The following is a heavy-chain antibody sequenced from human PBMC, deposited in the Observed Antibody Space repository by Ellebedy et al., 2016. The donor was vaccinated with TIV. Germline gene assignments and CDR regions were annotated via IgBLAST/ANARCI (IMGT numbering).Heavy chain of an antibody. Sequence: GGSLRLXCAASGFSFSWHWMHWVRQAPGKGLVWVSRINNDGTATTYADSVKGRFTISRDNTKNTLYLQMNGLRAEDTAVYYCARGRIAVAGFDYWGQGTLVTVSS. V-gene: IGHV3-74*01. CDR2: INNDGTAT. CDR3: ARGRIAVAGFDY. CDR1: GFSFSWHW. J-gene: IGHJ4*02. D-gene: IGHD6-19*01.